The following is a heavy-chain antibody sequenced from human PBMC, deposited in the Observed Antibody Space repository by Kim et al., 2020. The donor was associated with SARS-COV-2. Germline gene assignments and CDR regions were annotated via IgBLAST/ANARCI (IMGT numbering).Heavy chain of an antibody. D-gene: IGHD1-26*01. J-gene: IGHJ4*02. Sequence: SETLSLTCTVSGYSISSGYYWGWIRQPPGKRLEWIGSIYHSGSTYYNPSLKSRVTISVDTSKNQFSLKLSSVTAADTAVYYCARDIVEWSVALPHGIDYWGQGTLVTVSS. CDR3: ARDIVEWSVALPHGIDY. V-gene: IGHV4-38-2*02. CDR1: GYSISSGYY. CDR2: IYHSGST.